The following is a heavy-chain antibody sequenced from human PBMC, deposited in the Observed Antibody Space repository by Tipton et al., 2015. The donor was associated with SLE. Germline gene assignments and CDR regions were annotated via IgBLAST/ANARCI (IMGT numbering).Heavy chain of an antibody. D-gene: IGHD6-19*01. V-gene: IGHV3-11*04. CDR3: AGDPLAVADPY. Sequence: SLRLSCAASGFTFSDYYMSWIRQAPGKGLEWVSYISSSGSTIYYADSVKGRFTISGDNAKNSLYLQMNSLRAEDTAVYYCAGDPLAVADPYWGQGTLVTVSS. CDR1: GFTFSDYY. CDR2: ISSSGSTI. J-gene: IGHJ4*02.